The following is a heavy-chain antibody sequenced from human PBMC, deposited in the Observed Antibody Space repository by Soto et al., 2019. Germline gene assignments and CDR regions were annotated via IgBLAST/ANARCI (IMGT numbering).Heavy chain of an antibody. CDR3: ARDPTVTGTTPPGHNWFDP. CDR2: ISSSSSYI. Sequence: GGSLRLSCAGSGFSFSSYRMIWAGQSPGQGLEWVSSISSSSSYIYYADSVKGRLTISRDNGKNSLYLQMNSLRAEATAVYYCARDPTVTGTTPPGHNWFDPWGQGTLVTVSS. D-gene: IGHD1-20*01. V-gene: IGHV3-21*01. CDR1: GFSFSSYR. J-gene: IGHJ5*02.